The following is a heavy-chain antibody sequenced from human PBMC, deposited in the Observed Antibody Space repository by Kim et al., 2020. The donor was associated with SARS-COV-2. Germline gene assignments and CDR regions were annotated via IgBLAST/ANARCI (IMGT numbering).Heavy chain of an antibody. J-gene: IGHJ5*02. Sequence: LTSRVTISVDTSTNQFSLKLSSVTAADTAVYYCARAPDIVVVVAANGFGPWGQGTLVTVSS. D-gene: IGHD2-15*01. V-gene: IGHV4-31*02. CDR3: ARAPDIVVVVAANGFGP.